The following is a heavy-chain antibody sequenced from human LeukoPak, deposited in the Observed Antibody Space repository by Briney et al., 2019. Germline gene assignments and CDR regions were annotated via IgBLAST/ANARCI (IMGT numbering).Heavy chain of an antibody. CDR2: IYHSGST. V-gene: IGHV4-30-2*01. Sequence: PSETLSLTCTVSGVSISTTSYCWGWIRQTPGKGLEWIGYIYHSGSTYYNPSLKSRVTISVDRSKNQFSLKLSSVTAADTAVYYCARDSGGVGHFDYWGQGTLVTVSS. CDR1: GVSISTTSYC. J-gene: IGHJ4*02. D-gene: IGHD3-10*01. CDR3: ARDSGGVGHFDY.